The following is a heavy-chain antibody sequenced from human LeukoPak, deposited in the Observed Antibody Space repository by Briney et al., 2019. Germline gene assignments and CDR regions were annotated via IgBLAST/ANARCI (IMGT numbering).Heavy chain of an antibody. J-gene: IGHJ3*02. CDR3: ARDKGLPQAFDI. Sequence: SETLSLTCAVSGGSISSFYWSWIRQPPGKGLEYIGYISYSETTSYNPSLKSRVAISVDTSKNQFSLKLTSVTAADTAVYYCARDKGLPQAFDIWGQGTMVTVSS. CDR2: ISYSETT. V-gene: IGHV4-59*01. CDR1: GGSISSFY. D-gene: IGHD5/OR15-5a*01.